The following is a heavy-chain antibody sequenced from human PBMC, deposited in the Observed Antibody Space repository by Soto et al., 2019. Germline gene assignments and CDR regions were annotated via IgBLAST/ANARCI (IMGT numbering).Heavy chain of an antibody. CDR1: GYTFTSYD. Sequence: ASVKVSCKASGYTFTSYDINWVRQATGQGLEWMGWMNPNSGNTGYAQKFQGRVTMTRNTSISTAYVELSSLRSEDTAVYYCARVCGFRRGYSGYATRGSYYYYMDVVGKGTTVTVSS. V-gene: IGHV1-8*01. J-gene: IGHJ6*03. D-gene: IGHD5-12*01. CDR3: ARVCGFRRGYSGYATRGSYYYYMDV. CDR2: MNPNSGNT.